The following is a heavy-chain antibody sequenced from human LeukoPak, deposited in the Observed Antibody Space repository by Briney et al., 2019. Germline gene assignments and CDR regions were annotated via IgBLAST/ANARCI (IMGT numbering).Heavy chain of an antibody. D-gene: IGHD3-22*01. CDR3: ARDYYDSSGYLLDY. V-gene: IGHV1-2*02. J-gene: IGHJ4*02. CDR2: INPNSGGT. Sequence: GASVKVSCKASRGIFSSYAISWVRQAPGQGLEWMGWINPNSGGTNYAQKFQGRVTMTRDTSISTAYVELSRLRSDDTAVYYCARDYYDSSGYLLDYWGQGTLVTVSS. CDR1: RGIFSSYA.